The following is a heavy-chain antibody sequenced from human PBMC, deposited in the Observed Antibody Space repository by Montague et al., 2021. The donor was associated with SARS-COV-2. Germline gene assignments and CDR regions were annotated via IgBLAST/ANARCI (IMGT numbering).Heavy chain of an antibody. J-gene: IGHJ5*02. V-gene: IGHV4-39*01. CDR2: INYSGST. D-gene: IGHD2-2*01. CDR1: GGSISSSSYY. CDR3: ARLYCSSTSCYGWRVMDWFDP. Sequence: SETLSLTCTVSGGSISSSSYYWGWIRQPPGKGLEWIGSINYSGSTYYNPSLKSRVTISVDTSKNQFSLKLSSVTAADTAVYYCARLYCSSTSCYGWRVMDWFDPWGQGTLVTVSS.